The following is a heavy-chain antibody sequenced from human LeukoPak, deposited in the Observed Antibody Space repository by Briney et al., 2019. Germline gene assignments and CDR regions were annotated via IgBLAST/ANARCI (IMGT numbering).Heavy chain of an antibody. V-gene: IGHV4-34*01. Sequence: SETLSLTCAVYGGSFSGYYWSWIRQPPGKGLEWIGEINHSGSTNYNPSLKSRVTISVDTSKNQFSLELSSVTAADTAVYYCARGRHGYNHVDYWGQGTLVTVSS. CDR3: ARGRHGYNHVDY. CDR2: INHSGST. CDR1: GGSFSGYY. J-gene: IGHJ4*02. D-gene: IGHD5-24*01.